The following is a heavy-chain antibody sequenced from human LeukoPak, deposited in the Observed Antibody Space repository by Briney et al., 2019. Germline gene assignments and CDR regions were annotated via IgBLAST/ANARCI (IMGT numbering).Heavy chain of an antibody. CDR1: GGSIGSYY. Sequence: SETLSLTCTVSGGSIGSYYWNWIRHPPGKGLEWIGYIYYSGSTNYNPSLKSRVTISVDTSKNQFSLKLNSVTAADTAVYYCARDRGVTTPFDYWGQGTLVTVSS. CDR2: IYYSGST. J-gene: IGHJ4*02. V-gene: IGHV4-59*01. CDR3: ARDRGVTTPFDY. D-gene: IGHD4-17*01.